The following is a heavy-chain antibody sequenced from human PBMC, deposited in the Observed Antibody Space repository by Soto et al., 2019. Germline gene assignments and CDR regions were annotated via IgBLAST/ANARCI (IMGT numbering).Heavy chain of an antibody. D-gene: IGHD2-2*01. V-gene: IGHV3-66*01. CDR2: IDIGGNT. CDR1: GFSVTNNY. CDR3: ARGRGSTGYLGREHDFDS. Sequence: EVQVVESGGGLVQPGGSLRLSCAASGFSVTNNYMNWVRQAPGKGLEWVSIIDIGGNTYYADSVKDRFTISRDNSRNTXXFQMDSLRAEDKAVDYCARGRGSTGYLGREHDFDSWGQGTLVTV. J-gene: IGHJ4*02.